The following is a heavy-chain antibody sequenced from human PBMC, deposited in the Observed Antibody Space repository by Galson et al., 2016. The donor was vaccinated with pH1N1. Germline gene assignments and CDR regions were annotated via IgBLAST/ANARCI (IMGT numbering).Heavy chain of an antibody. CDR3: ARRGSSTSHYYYGMDV. V-gene: IGHV1-2*02. Sequence: SVKVSCKASGYTFTGYYMHWVRQAPGQGLEWMGWINPNSGGTKYAQKCQGRVTMTRDTPISTAYMELSRLRFDDTAVYYCARRGSSTSHYYYGMDVWGQGTTVTVSS. J-gene: IGHJ6*02. D-gene: IGHD2-2*01. CDR2: INPNSGGT. CDR1: GYTFTGYY.